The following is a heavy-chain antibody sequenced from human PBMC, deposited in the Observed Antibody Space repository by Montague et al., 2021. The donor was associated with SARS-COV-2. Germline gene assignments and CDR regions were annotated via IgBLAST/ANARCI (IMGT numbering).Heavy chain of an antibody. Sequence: SLRLSCAASEFTFTNYWMHWVRQVPGKGLVWVSRVGRLGSDTTYADSVKGRFTISRDNAKNTLYLQMNSLSAEDTAVYYCVRGAEWLLAATPYFDFWGQGTLVPVSS. J-gene: IGHJ4*02. CDR3: VRGAEWLLAATPYFDF. CDR2: VGRLGSDT. V-gene: IGHV3-74*01. CDR1: EFTFTNYW. D-gene: IGHD3-3*01.